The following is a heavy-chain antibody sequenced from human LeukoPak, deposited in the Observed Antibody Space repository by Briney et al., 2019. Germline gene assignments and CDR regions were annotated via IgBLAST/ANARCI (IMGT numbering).Heavy chain of an antibody. CDR3: ARPETQYSSGLDGFDI. J-gene: IGHJ3*02. Sequence: PGGSLRLSCAASGFTFSTYWMHWVRQAPGKVLVWVLRINSDGSRTTYADSVKGRFTISRDNAKNTLYLQMNSLRTEDTAVYYCARPETQYSSGLDGFDIWGQGTMVTVSS. CDR2: INSDGSRT. D-gene: IGHD6-19*01. V-gene: IGHV3-74*01. CDR1: GFTFSTYW.